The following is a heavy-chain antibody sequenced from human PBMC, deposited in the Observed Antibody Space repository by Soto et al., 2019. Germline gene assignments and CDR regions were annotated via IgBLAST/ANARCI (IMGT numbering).Heavy chain of an antibody. Sequence: QVQLVESGGGLVKPGGSLRLSCATSGFTFSDYYMSWIRQAPGKGLEWVSYIGTRGKTKYYADSVRGRFTISRDNAKNSLYLQMNSLRADDTAVYYCARDGTEYYGEYYDYWGQGITVTVSS. CDR1: GFTFSDYY. D-gene: IGHD4-17*01. CDR3: ARDGTEYYGEYYDY. CDR2: IGTRGKTK. V-gene: IGHV3-11*01. J-gene: IGHJ4*02.